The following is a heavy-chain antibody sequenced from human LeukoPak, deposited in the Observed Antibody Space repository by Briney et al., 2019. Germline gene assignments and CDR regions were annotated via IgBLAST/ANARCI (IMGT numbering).Heavy chain of an antibody. CDR2: ISDSGGST. V-gene: IGHV3-23*01. D-gene: IGHD3-10*01. Sequence: PGGSLRLSCAASGFTFSSCDMSWVRQPPGKGLEWVSAISDSGGSTSYADSVKGRFTISRDNSKNTLYLQMNSLRAEDTAVYYCAKNSYYYGSGSYYFDYWGQGTLVTVSS. CDR1: GFTFSSCD. J-gene: IGHJ4*02. CDR3: AKNSYYYGSGSYYFDY.